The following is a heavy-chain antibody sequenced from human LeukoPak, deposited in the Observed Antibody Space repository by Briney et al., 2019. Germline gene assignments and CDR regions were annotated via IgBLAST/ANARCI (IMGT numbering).Heavy chain of an antibody. D-gene: IGHD5-12*01. CDR1: GFTFSSYA. CDR2: IYYSGST. V-gene: IGHV4-39*01. CDR3: ARRGGYDFSYDY. J-gene: IGHJ4*02. Sequence: TTGGSLRLSCAASGFTFSSYAMTWVRQPPGKGLEWIGDIYYSGSTYYNPSLKSRVTISVDTSKNQFSLKLSSVTTADTAVYYCARRGGYDFSYDYWGQGILATVSS.